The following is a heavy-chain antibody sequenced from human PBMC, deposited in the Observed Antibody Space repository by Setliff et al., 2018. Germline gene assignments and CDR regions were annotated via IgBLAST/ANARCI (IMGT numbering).Heavy chain of an antibody. CDR1: GDPMSSRRYY. J-gene: IGHJ6*03. Sequence: PSETLSLPCTVSGDPMSSRRYYWAWIRKPAGKGLEWIGQIYTSWSTNYNPSLKSRVTIXXDTSXXXXXXXXXXXXXXXXAVYYCARMSGFQYMDVWGKGTTVTVSS. V-gene: IGHV4-61*09. CDR2: IYTSWST. CDR3: ARMSGFQYMDV. D-gene: IGHD3-10*01.